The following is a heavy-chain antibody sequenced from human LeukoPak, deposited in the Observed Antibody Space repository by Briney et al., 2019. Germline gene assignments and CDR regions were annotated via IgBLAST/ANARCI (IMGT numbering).Heavy chain of an antibody. J-gene: IGHJ3*02. CDR2: ISSSGSTI. V-gene: IGHV3-11*04. CDR1: GFTFCDYY. CDR3: ARDQRNYDSPDAFDI. D-gene: IGHD3-22*01. Sequence: GGSLRLSCAASGFTFCDYYMSWIRQAPGEGLEWVSYISSSGSTIYYADSVKGRFTISRDKAKNSLYLQMNSLRAEDTAVYYCARDQRNYDSPDAFDIWGQGTMVTVSS.